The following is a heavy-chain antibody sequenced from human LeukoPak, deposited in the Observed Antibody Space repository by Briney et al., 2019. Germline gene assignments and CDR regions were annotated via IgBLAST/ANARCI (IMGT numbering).Heavy chain of an antibody. D-gene: IGHD3-10*01. V-gene: IGHV1-46*01. J-gene: IGHJ4*02. CDR3: ARALILVRPHAITMDVLGY. CDR1: GYTFTSYY. CDR2: INPSGGST. Sequence: ASVKVSCKASGYTFTSYYMHWVRQAPGQGLEWMGIINPSGGSTSYAQKFQGRVTMPRDTSTSTVYMELSSLRSEDTAVYYCARALILVRPHAITMDVLGYWGQGTLVTVSS.